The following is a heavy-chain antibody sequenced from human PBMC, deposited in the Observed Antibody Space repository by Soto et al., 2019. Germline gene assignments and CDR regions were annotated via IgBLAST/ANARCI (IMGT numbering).Heavy chain of an antibody. D-gene: IGHD3-22*01. V-gene: IGHV3-9*01. CDR3: AKEIQARTYYYDSSGYYAFDD. CDR1: GFTFDDYA. Sequence: GGSLRLSCAASGFTFDDYAMHWVRQAPGKGLEWVSGISWNSGSIGYADSVKGRFTISRDNAKNSLYLQMNSLRAEDTALYYCAKEIQARTYYYDSSGYYAFDDWGQGTLV. CDR2: ISWNSGSI. J-gene: IGHJ4*02.